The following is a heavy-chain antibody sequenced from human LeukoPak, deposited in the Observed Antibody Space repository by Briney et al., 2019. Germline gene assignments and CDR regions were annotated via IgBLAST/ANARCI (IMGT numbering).Heavy chain of an antibody. J-gene: IGHJ4*02. CDR3: ARRFRD. V-gene: IGHV3-48*03. D-gene: IGHD5-24*01. Sequence: PGGSLRLSCVGYRLTFSGFEMNWVRQAPGKGLEWVSYIKDDGSLKMYADSVKGRFTISRDNAKNSLYLQMNSLRVEDTAIYYCARRFRDWGQGTLVTVSS. CDR1: RLTFSGFE. CDR2: IKDDGSLK.